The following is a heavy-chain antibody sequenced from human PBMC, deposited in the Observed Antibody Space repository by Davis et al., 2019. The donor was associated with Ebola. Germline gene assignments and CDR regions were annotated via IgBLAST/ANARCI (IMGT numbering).Heavy chain of an antibody. CDR1: GYTFTSYY. CDR3: ARSVTMIVVVTHFDY. V-gene: IGHV1-2*02. Sequence: ASVKVSCKASGYTFTSYYMHWVRQAPGQGLEWMGWINPNSGGTNYAQKLQGRVTMTTDTSTSTAYMELRSLRSDDTAVYYCARSVTMIVVVTHFDYWGQGTLVTVSS. CDR2: INPNSGGT. J-gene: IGHJ4*02. D-gene: IGHD3-22*01.